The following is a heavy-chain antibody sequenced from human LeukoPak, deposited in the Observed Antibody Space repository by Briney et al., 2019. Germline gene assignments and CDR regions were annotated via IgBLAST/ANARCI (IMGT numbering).Heavy chain of an antibody. D-gene: IGHD2-15*01. CDR3: AKDQVVYCSGGSCYSFDY. Sequence: GGSLRLSCVAPGLTFSNHAMTWVRQSPGRGLEWVSGITGSGGDTYYAESVKGRFTISRDNSKNTLYLQMNSLRAEGTAVYYCAKDQVVYCSGGSCYSFDYWGQGTLVTVSS. CDR1: GLTFSNHA. CDR2: ITGSGGDT. V-gene: IGHV3-23*01. J-gene: IGHJ4*02.